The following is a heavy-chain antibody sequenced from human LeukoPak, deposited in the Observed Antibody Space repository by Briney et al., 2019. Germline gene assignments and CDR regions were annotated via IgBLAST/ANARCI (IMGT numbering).Heavy chain of an antibody. CDR3: ARDGRCGGDCYAS. D-gene: IGHD2-21*02. CDR1: GFSFSSYT. V-gene: IGHV3-21*01. CDR2: ISSSSSYI. Sequence: GGSLRLSCAAPGFSFSSYTMNWVRQAPGKGLEWVSIISSSSSYIYYADSVKGRFTISRDNAKNALYLQMNSLRVGDTAVYYCARDGRCGGDCYASWGQGTLVTVSS. J-gene: IGHJ4*02.